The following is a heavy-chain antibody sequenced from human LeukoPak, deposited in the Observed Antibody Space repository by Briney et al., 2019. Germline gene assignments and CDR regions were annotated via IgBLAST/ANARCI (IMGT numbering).Heavy chain of an antibody. CDR3: ARAPPGYCSGGSCYPFDY. CDR1: GFTVSSTY. J-gene: IGHJ4*02. CDR2: IYSGGTT. D-gene: IGHD2-15*01. Sequence: GSLRLSCTASGFTVSSTYMTWVRQAPGKGLEWVSLIYSGGTTYPADSVKGRFTISRDNSKNTLYLQMNSLRVEDTAVYYCARAPPGYCSGGSCYPFDYWGQGTLVTVSS. V-gene: IGHV3-66*02.